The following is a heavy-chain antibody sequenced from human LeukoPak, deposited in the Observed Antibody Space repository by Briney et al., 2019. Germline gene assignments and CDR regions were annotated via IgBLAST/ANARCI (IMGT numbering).Heavy chain of an antibody. Sequence: GGSLRLSCAASGFTFSSYAMSWVRQAPGKGLEWVSTIGGSGDSTYFADSVKGRFTISRDNPRDTLYLQMNSLRAEDTAVYYCAKNPYSSSSALNFDYWGQGTLVTVSS. V-gene: IGHV3-23*01. CDR2: IGGSGDST. CDR1: GFTFSSYA. D-gene: IGHD6-6*01. J-gene: IGHJ4*02. CDR3: AKNPYSSSSALNFDY.